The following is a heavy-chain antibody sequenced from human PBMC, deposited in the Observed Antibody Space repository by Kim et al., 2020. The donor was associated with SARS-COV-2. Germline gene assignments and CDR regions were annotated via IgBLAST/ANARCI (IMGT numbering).Heavy chain of an antibody. D-gene: IGHD1-26*01. CDR1: GSSVRSSY. Sequence: GGSLRLSCAVSGSSVRSSYMTWVRQAPGKGLEWVSAIHDAGSTYYADSVKGRFTISRDIPKDTLYLQMNSLRAEDTAVYYCSSSTVGAYFDSCGQGSLVT. J-gene: IGHJ4*02. V-gene: IGHV3-53*01. CDR3: SSSTVGAYFDS. CDR2: IHDAGST.